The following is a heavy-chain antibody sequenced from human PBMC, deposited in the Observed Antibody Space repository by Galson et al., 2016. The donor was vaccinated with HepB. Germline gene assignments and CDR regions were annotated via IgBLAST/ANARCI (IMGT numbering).Heavy chain of an antibody. Sequence: TLSLTCNVSGDPISRGGHYWSWIRQHPGKGLEWIGHIYSGGGTFYNPSLESRITVSIDTSKNQLSLKVSSVTAADTAVYFCARRDWDAYGMDVWGQGTAVTVSS. CDR3: ARRDWDAYGMDV. D-gene: IGHD1-1*01. CDR1: GDPISRGGHY. V-gene: IGHV4-31*03. J-gene: IGHJ6*02. CDR2: IYSGGGT.